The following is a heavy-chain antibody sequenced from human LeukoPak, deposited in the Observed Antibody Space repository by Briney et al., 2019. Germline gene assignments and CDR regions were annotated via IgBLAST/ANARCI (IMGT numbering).Heavy chain of an antibody. V-gene: IGHV4-59*08. CDR1: GASISNYY. CDR3: ARGRIAAAGAIDY. D-gene: IGHD6-13*01. Sequence: SETLSLTCTVSGASISNYYWTWIRQPPGKGLEWIGYIYYSRSTNSNPSLKNRVTISVDTSKNQFSLRLSSVTAADTAVYYCARGRIAAAGAIDYWGQGTLVTVSS. CDR2: IYYSRST. J-gene: IGHJ4*02.